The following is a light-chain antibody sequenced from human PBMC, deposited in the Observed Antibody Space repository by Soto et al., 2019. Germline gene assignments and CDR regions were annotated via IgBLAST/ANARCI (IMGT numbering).Light chain of an antibody. V-gene: IGKV1D-12*01. CDR1: QDLSSW. J-gene: IGKJ5*01. CDR2: AAS. CDR3: QQPISFPIT. Sequence: DVQMPQSHSFVSASVGDRVTITCRASQDLSSWLAWYQQKPGKAPKLLISAASSLQTGVPSRFSGSGSGTDFTLIIRSLQPEDFATYYCQQPISFPITFGQGTRLEI.